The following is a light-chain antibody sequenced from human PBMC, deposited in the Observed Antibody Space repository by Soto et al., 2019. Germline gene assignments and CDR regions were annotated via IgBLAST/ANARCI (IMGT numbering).Light chain of an antibody. CDR1: QSISFY. Sequence: DIQMTQSPSSLSASVGDRVTITCRAGQSISFYLNWYQQKPGKAPKLLIYAASSLQSGVPSRFSGSGSGTDFTLTISSLQPEDCATYYCQQSYSTLHTFGGGTKVEIK. V-gene: IGKV1-39*01. CDR3: QQSYSTLHT. J-gene: IGKJ4*01. CDR2: AAS.